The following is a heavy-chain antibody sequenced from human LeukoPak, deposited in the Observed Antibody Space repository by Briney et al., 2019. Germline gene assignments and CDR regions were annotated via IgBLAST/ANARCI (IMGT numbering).Heavy chain of an antibody. V-gene: IGHV4-59*01. Sequence: SETLSLTCTVSGGSISSYYWSWIRQPPGKGLEWIGYIYYSGSTNYNPSLKSRVTISVDTSKNQFSLKLSSVTAADTAVYYCARDRSGSYVDYWGQGTLVTVSS. CDR3: ARDRSGSYVDY. J-gene: IGHJ4*02. CDR1: GGSISSYY. CDR2: IYYSGST. D-gene: IGHD3-10*01.